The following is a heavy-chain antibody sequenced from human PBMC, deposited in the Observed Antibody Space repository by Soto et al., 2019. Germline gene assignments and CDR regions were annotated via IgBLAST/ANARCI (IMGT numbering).Heavy chain of an antibody. V-gene: IGHV1-18*01. J-gene: IGHJ3*01. CDR2: ISTQNGRT. CDR3: ARDYFQSGRTWYDVFDP. D-gene: IGHD3-9*01. Sequence: QLQLVQSGAELRKPGASVKVSCKASGYTFTNFGLSWVRQAPGQGLEWMGWISTQNGRTNYAQNFQGRLTMTTDTPTNTAYMELRSLRSDDTAVYYCARDYFQSGRTWYDVFDPWGQGTMVTVSS. CDR1: GYTFTNFG.